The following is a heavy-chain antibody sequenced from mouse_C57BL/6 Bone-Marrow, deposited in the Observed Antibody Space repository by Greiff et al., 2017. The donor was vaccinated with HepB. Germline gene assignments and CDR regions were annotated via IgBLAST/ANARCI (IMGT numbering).Heavy chain of an antibody. CDR1: GYTFTSYG. J-gene: IGHJ1*03. V-gene: IGHV1-81*01. CDR2: IYPRSGNT. Sequence: VQGVESGAELARPGASVKLSCKASGYTFTSYGISWVKQRTGQGLEWIGEIYPRSGNTYYNEKFKGKATLTADKSSSTAYMELRSLTSEDSAVYFCARGGRYWYFDVWGTGTTVTVSS. CDR3: ARGGRYWYFDV.